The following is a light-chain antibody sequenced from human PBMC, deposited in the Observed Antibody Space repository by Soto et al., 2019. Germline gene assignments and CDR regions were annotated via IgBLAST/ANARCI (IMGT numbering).Light chain of an antibody. CDR1: SSDVGGYNY. Sequence: QYALTQPASVSGSPGQSITISCTGTSSDVGGYNYVSWYQQHPGKAPKLMIYEVNNRPSGVSNRFSGSKSGNTASLTISGLQADDESDYYCSSYTSSTTVFGTGTKVTVL. CDR3: SSYTSSTTV. V-gene: IGLV2-14*01. CDR2: EVN. J-gene: IGLJ1*01.